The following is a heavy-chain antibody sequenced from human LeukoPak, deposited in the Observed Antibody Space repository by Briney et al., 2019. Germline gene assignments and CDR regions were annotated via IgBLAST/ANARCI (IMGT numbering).Heavy chain of an antibody. CDR1: GGTFSSYA. D-gene: IGHD5-12*01. J-gene: IGHJ4*02. CDR2: IIPIFGTA. V-gene: IGHV1-69*05. Sequence: SVKVSCKASGGTFSSYAIGWVRQAPGQGLEWMGGIIPIFGTANYAQKFQGRVTITTDESTSTAYMELSSLRSEDTAVYYCARESGYDGRGFDYWGQGTLVTVSS. CDR3: ARESGYDGRGFDY.